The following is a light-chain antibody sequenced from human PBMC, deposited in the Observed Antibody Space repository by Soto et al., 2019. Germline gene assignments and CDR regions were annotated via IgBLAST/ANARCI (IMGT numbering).Light chain of an antibody. Sequence: DIQMTQSPSTLSASVGDRVTITCRASQSISSWLAWSQQKPGKAPKLLMYDASSLDSGVPSRFSGTGPGTAFTLTISPLQPDDFVMYSGEQYNAYPWTGGQGTKVEIK. V-gene: IGKV1-5*01. CDR1: QSISSW. J-gene: IGKJ1*01. CDR3: EQYNAYPWT. CDR2: DAS.